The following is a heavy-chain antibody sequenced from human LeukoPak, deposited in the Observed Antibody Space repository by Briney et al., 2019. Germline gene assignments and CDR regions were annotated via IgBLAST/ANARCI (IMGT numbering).Heavy chain of an antibody. Sequence: PSETLSLTCTVSGGSISSYYWSWIRQPAGKGLEWIGRIYTSGSTNYNPSLKSRVTMSVDTSKNQFSLKLSSVTAADTAVYYCARGGGYCSGGSCFYYYMDVWGKGTTVTVSS. CDR2: IYTSGST. V-gene: IGHV4-4*07. J-gene: IGHJ6*03. CDR3: ARGGGYCSGGSCFYYYMDV. CDR1: GGSISSYY. D-gene: IGHD2-15*01.